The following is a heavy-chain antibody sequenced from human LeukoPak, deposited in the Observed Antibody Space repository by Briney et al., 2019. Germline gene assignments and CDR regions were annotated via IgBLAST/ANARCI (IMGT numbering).Heavy chain of an antibody. Sequence: PGGSLRLSCAASGFTFSSYGMHWVRQAPGKGLEWVAVISYDGSNKYYADSVKGRFTISRDNSKNTLYLQMNSLRAEDTAVYYCAKDLNYYGSGTRSSIDYWGQGTLVTVSS. D-gene: IGHD3-10*01. CDR3: AKDLNYYGSGTRSSIDY. V-gene: IGHV3-30*18. CDR2: ISYDGSNK. J-gene: IGHJ4*02. CDR1: GFTFSSYG.